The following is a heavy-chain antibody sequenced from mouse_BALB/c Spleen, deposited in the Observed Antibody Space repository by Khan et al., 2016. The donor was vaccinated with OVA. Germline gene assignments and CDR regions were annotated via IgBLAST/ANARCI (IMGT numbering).Heavy chain of an antibody. CDR1: GYTFTSYY. Sequence: QVQLQQSGAELVKPGASVKLSCKASGYTFTSYYMYWVKQRPGQGLEWIGEINPSNGGTNFNEKFKSKATLTVDKSSSTAYMHLSSLTSEDSAVYSCTRFGYYAWFAFWGQGTLVTVSA. D-gene: IGHD2-3*01. CDR3: TRFGYYAWFAF. V-gene: IGHV1S81*02. CDR2: INPSNGGT. J-gene: IGHJ3*01.